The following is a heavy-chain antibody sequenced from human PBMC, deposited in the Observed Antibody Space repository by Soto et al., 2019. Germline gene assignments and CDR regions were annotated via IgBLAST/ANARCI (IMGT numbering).Heavy chain of an antibody. V-gene: IGHV3-33*01. CDR1: GFTFSSYG. D-gene: IGHD1-1*01. Sequence: PGGSLRLSCAASGFTFSSYGMHWVRQAPGKGLEWVAVIWYDGSNKYYADSVKGRFTISRDNSKNTLYLQMNSLRAEDTAVYYCARAVERRWSYFDYWGQGTLVTVSS. CDR3: ARAVERRWSYFDY. J-gene: IGHJ4*02. CDR2: IWYDGSNK.